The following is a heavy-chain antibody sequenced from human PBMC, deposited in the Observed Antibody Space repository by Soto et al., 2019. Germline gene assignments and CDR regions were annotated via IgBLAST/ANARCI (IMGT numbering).Heavy chain of an antibody. Sequence: GGSLRLSCAASGFTFSDAWMNWVRQVPGKGLEWVGRIKSKSYGGPTDYAAPVKGRFTMSRDDSKNTLYLQMNSLKTEDTAVYYCTTGSNGYDSNGMDVWGPGTTVTVSS. CDR3: TTGSNGYDSNGMDV. CDR2: IKSKSYGGPT. V-gene: IGHV3-15*07. CDR1: GFTFSDAW. D-gene: IGHD5-12*01. J-gene: IGHJ6*02.